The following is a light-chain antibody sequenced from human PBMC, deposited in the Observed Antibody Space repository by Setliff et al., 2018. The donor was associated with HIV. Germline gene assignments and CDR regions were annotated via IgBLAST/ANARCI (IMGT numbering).Light chain of an antibody. CDR3: CSNTGSNTFV. V-gene: IGLV2-23*01. Sequence: QSALTQPASESGSPGQSITISCTGTSNDVGRYDLVSWYQQHPARAPKLIIYQATRRPSGVSNRFSGSKSGNVASLTISGLQAEDEADYYCCSNTGSNTFVFGTGTKVTVL. J-gene: IGLJ1*01. CDR1: SNDVGRYDL. CDR2: QAT.